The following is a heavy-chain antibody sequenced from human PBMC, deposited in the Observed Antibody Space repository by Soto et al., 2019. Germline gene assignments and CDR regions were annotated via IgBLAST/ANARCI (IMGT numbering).Heavy chain of an antibody. V-gene: IGHV3-23*01. CDR3: AKAGRIAARFSDNWFDP. Sequence: PGESLKISCAASGFTFSSYAMSWVRQAPGKGLEWVSAISGSGGSTYYADSVKGRFTISRDNSKNTLYLQMNSLRAEDTAVYYCAKAGRIAARFSDNWFDPWGQGTLVTSPQ. D-gene: IGHD6-6*01. J-gene: IGHJ5*02. CDR1: GFTFSSYA. CDR2: ISGSGGST.